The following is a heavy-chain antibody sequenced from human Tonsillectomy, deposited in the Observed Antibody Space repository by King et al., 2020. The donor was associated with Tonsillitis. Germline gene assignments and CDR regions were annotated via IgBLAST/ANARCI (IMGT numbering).Heavy chain of an antibody. CDR3: VRDRGWQQFDY. J-gene: IGHJ4*02. CDR1: GFTFSKFW. V-gene: IGHV3-7*01. Sequence: EVQLVESGGGLVQPGESLRLSCVASGFTFSKFWMSWVRKAPGKGLERVANIKDDGSEKYYVESVRGRFTISRDNAKNSLSLQINSLRAEETAMYYCVRDRGWQQFDYWGQGTLVTVSS. D-gene: IGHD5-24*01. CDR2: IKDDGSEK.